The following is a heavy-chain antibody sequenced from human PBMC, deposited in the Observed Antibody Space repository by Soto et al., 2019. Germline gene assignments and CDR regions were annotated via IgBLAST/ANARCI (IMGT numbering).Heavy chain of an antibody. Sequence: PSETLSLTCTVSGGSIRTSGYSWGWIRRPPGKGLEWIATISYSGSTYYNPSLKSRVTISVDTSKNQFSLKLSSVTAADTAVYYCASESVSTRANPFDYWGQGTLVTVSS. D-gene: IGHD3-10*01. V-gene: IGHV4-39*01. CDR1: GGSIRTSGYS. CDR2: ISYSGST. J-gene: IGHJ4*02. CDR3: ASESVSTRANPFDY.